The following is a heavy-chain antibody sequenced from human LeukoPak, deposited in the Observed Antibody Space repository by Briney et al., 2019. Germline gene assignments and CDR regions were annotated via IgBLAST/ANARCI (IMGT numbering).Heavy chain of an antibody. J-gene: IGHJ2*01. CDR1: GGSISNYY. V-gene: IGHV4-59*01. CDR2: RSYSGSP. Sequence: SETLSLTCTVSGGSISNYYWSWIRQPPGKGLEWIGYRSYSGSPDYNPSLKSRVTISVDTSKNQFSLQLSSVTAADTAVYYCARDFDSSGYPWYFDLWGRGTLVTVSS. CDR3: ARDFDSSGYPWYFDL. D-gene: IGHD3-22*01.